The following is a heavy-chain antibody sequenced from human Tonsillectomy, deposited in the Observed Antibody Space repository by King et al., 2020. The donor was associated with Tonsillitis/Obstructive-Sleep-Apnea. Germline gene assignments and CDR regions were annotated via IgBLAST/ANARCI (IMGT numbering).Heavy chain of an antibody. D-gene: IGHD2-15*01. J-gene: IGHJ4*02. CDR1: GFSLSTSGVG. V-gene: IGHV2-5*02. CDR3: AHRRDLEDSFDY. Sequence: TLKESGPTLVKPTQTLTLTCTFSGFSLSTSGVGVGWIRQPPGKALEWLALIYWDDDKRYSPSLKSRLTITKDTSKNQVVLTMNNMDPVDTATYYCAHRRDLEDSFDYWGQGTLVTVSS. CDR2: IYWDDDK.